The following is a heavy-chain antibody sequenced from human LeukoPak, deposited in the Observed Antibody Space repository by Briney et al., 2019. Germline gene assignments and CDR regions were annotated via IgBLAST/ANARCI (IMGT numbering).Heavy chain of an antibody. Sequence: NTSETLSLTCTVSGGSVNSGTYHWGWVRQPPGKGLEWIGYIYYSGSTNYNPSLKSRVTISVDTSKNQFSLKLSSVTAADTAVYYCARRPYGMDVWGQGTTVTVSS. CDR2: IYYSGST. CDR3: ARRPYGMDV. CDR1: GGSVNSGTYH. V-gene: IGHV4-61*01. J-gene: IGHJ6*02.